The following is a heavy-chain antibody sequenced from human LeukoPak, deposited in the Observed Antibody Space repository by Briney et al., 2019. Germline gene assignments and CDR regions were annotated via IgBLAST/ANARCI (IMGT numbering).Heavy chain of an antibody. CDR1: GFTFSSYG. CDR3: AKDAPYCSGGSCD. CDR2: ISYDGSNK. V-gene: IGHV3-30*18. D-gene: IGHD2-15*01. Sequence: GGSLRLSCAASGFTFSSYGMHWVRQAPGKGLEWVAVISYDGSNKYYADSVKGRFTISRDNSKNTLYLQMNSLRAEDTAVYYCAKDAPYCSGGSCDWGQGTLVTVSS. J-gene: IGHJ4*02.